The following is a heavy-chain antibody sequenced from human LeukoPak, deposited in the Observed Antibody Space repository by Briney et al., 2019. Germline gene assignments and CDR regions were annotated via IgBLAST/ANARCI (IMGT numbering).Heavy chain of an antibody. Sequence: GGSLRLSCAASGFTFDDYGMSWVRQAPGKGLEWVSGINWNGGSTGYADSVKGRFTISRDNAKSSLYLQMNSLRAEDTALYYCARDRGSGYYDDYWGQGTLVTVSS. CDR3: ARDRGSGYYDDY. D-gene: IGHD3-22*01. J-gene: IGHJ4*02. CDR1: GFTFDDYG. CDR2: INWNGGST. V-gene: IGHV3-20*04.